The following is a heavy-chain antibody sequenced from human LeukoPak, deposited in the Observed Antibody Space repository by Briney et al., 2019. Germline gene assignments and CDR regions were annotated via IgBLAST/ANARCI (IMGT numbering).Heavy chain of an antibody. V-gene: IGHV3-7*01. CDR1: GFTFSSYW. CDR3: ARVGAAAAAPYYYYYMDV. CDR2: IKQDGSEK. Sequence: GGSLRLSCAASGFTFSSYWMSWIRQPPGKGLEWVANIKQDGSEKYYVDYVKGRLTISRDNAKNSLYLQMNSLRAEDTAVYYCARVGAAAAAPYYYYYMDVWGKGTTVTVSS. J-gene: IGHJ6*03. D-gene: IGHD6-13*01.